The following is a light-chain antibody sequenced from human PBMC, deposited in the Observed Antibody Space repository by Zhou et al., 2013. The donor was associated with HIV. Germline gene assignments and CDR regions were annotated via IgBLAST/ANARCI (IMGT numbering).Light chain of an antibody. J-gene: IGKJ2*01. CDR1: QTISTNY. Sequence: EIVLTQSPGTLSLSPGERATLSCRASQTISTNYLAWYQQKPGQAPRLLIYGASNRVSGIPDRFSGGGSGTDFTLTISRLEPEDFAVYHCQYYGSSPVFGQGTKLEIK. CDR2: GAS. CDR3: QYYGSSPV. V-gene: IGKV3-20*01.